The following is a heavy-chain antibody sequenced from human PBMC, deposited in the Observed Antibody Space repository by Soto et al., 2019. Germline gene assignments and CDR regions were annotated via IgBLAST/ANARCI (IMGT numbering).Heavy chain of an antibody. V-gene: IGHV3-23*01. Sequence: EVQLLESGGNFVQPGGSLRLSCAASGLTFSIYAMAWVRQAPGKGLEWVSSIGGSGVSAYYADSVQGRFTISRDNSKNTLYLQMKSLRAEDTAIYFCAKKVSTPEGGVFWYFDLWGRGTLVSVSS. CDR1: GLTFSIYA. CDR2: IGGSGVSA. D-gene: IGHD3-16*01. CDR3: AKKVSTPEGGVFWYFDL. J-gene: IGHJ2*01.